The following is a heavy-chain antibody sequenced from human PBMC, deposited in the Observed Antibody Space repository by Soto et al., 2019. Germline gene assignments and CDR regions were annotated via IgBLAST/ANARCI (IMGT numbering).Heavy chain of an antibody. Sequence: KVSCKASGGTFSSYAISWVRQAPGQGLEWMGGIIPILGTANYAQKFQGRVTITADESTSTAYMELSSLRSEDTAVYYCARERAYCGGDCYSRAFDYWGQGTLVTVSS. D-gene: IGHD2-21*02. J-gene: IGHJ4*02. CDR1: GGTFSSYA. V-gene: IGHV1-69*01. CDR2: IIPILGTA. CDR3: ARERAYCGGDCYSRAFDY.